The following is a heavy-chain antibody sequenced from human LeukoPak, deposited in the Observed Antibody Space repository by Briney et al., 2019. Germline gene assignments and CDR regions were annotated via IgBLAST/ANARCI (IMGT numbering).Heavy chain of an antibody. J-gene: IGHJ4*02. Sequence: ASVKASCKVSGYTLTELSMHWVRQAPGKGLEWMGGFDPEDGETIYAQKFQGRVTMTEDTSTDTAYMELSSLRSEDTAVYYCATFPIVGASSRGLGFDYWGQGTLVTVSS. CDR2: FDPEDGET. V-gene: IGHV1-24*01. D-gene: IGHD1-26*01. CDR1: GYTLTELS. CDR3: ATFPIVGASSRGLGFDY.